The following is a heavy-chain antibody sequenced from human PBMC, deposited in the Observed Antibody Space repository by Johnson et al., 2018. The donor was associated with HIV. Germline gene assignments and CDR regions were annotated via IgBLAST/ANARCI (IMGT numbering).Heavy chain of an antibody. Sequence: QVQLVESGGGVVQPGRSLRLSCAASGFTFSSYGMHWVRQAPGKGLEWVAVISYDGRHKYYADSLKGRFTISRDNSKKTLYLQMKSPRAEDTAVYYWARGRDSTGDAFDIWGQGTMVTVSS. CDR1: GFTFSSYG. J-gene: IGHJ3*02. CDR2: ISYDGRHK. CDR3: ARGRDSTGDAFDI. V-gene: IGHV3-30*03. D-gene: IGHD1-1*01.